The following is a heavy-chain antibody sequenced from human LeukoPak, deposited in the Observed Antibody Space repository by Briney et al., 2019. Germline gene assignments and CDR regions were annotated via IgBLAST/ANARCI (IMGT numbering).Heavy chain of an antibody. D-gene: IGHD6-19*01. CDR2: ISYDGRNK. Sequence: PGGSLRLSCAASRFTFSSFGMHWVRQAPGKGLEWVAVISYDGRNKYYADSVKGRFTISRDNSKNTLYPQMNSLRAEDTAVYYCAKQGGGSGWYLSYWGQGTLVTVSS. CDR1: RFTFSSFG. J-gene: IGHJ4*02. CDR3: AKQGGGSGWYLSY. V-gene: IGHV3-30*18.